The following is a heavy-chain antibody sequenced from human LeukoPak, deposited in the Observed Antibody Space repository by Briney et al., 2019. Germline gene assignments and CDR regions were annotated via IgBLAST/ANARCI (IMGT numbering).Heavy chain of an antibody. V-gene: IGHV3-23*01. CDR3: AHVGGREQTGYRGNWYFDL. J-gene: IGHJ2*01. D-gene: IGHD1-26*01. Sequence: GGSLRLSCAASGFTFRSYAMSWVRQAPGKGLEWVSAISGSGGSTYYADSVKGRFTISRDNSKNTLYLQMNSLRAEDTAVYYCAHVGGREQTGYRGNWYFDLWGRGTLVTVSS. CDR1: GFTFRSYA. CDR2: ISGSGGST.